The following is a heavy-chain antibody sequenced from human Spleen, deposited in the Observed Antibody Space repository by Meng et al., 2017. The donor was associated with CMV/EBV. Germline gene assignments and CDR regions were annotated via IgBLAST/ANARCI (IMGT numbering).Heavy chain of an antibody. CDR3: ARGLDWNYPDAFDI. D-gene: IGHD1-7*01. Sequence: SETLSLTCNVSGGAIRGGGYYWGWIRQPPGQTLEWIGSVYYTGSTNYNPSLKTRVTISVDTSKNQFSLRLSSVTAADTAVYYCARGLDWNYPDAFDIWGQGTVVTVSS. CDR1: GGAIRGGGYY. V-gene: IGHV4-39*07. J-gene: IGHJ3*02. CDR2: VYYTGST.